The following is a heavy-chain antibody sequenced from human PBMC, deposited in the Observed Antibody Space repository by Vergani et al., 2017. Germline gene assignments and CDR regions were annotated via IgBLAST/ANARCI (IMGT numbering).Heavy chain of an antibody. V-gene: IGHV4-34*01. CDR3: ARARRYCSSTSCYRNACDI. CDR1: GGSFSGYY. D-gene: IGHD2-2*01. J-gene: IGHJ3*02. CDR2: INHSGST. Sequence: QVQLQQWGAGLLKPSETLSLTCAVYGGSFSGYYWSWIRQPPGKGLEWIGEINHSGSTNDNPSLKSRVTISVDTSKNQFSLKLSSVTAADTAVYYCARARRYCSSTSCYRNACDIWGQGTMVTVSS.